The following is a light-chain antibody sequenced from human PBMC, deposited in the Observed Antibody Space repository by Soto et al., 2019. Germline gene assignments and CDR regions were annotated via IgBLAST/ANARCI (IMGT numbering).Light chain of an antibody. V-gene: IGKV1-5*03. Sequence: DIQMTQSPSTLSASVGDRVTVTCRASRSISSWVAWYQQKPGKAPKLLIYKASALESGVPSRFSGSGSGTEFTLTISSLQPDDFETYYCQQYNSSPWTFGQGTKVEVK. J-gene: IGKJ1*01. CDR1: RSISSW. CDR2: KAS. CDR3: QQYNSSPWT.